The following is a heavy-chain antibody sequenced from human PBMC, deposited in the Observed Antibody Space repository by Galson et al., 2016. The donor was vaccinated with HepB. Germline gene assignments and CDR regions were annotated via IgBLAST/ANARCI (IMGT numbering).Heavy chain of an antibody. Sequence: SLRLSCAVSGFTFRNHQVHWLRQVPGKGLVWVSRIEPDGNSPIYADSVKGRFTISRHNAENMLYLQMNSLRAEDTAIYYCARDLSGPDYWGQGTLVTVSS. CDR2: IEPDGNSP. V-gene: IGHV3-74*01. CDR3: ARDLSGPDY. CDR1: GFTFRNHQ. J-gene: IGHJ4*02.